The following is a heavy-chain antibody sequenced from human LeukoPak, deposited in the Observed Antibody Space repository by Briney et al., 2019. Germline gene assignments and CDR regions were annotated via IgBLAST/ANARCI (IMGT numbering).Heavy chain of an antibody. J-gene: IGHJ4*02. CDR2: ISGSGGST. D-gene: IGHD3-22*01. V-gene: IGHV3-23*01. CDR1: GFTFSSYA. Sequence: GGSLRLSCAASGFTFSSYAMSWVRQAPGKGLEWVSAISGSGGSTYYADSVKGRFTISRDNSKNTLYLQMNSLRAEDTAVYYCARWGYDSSGYYRVDYWGQGTLVTVSS. CDR3: ARWGYDSSGYYRVDY.